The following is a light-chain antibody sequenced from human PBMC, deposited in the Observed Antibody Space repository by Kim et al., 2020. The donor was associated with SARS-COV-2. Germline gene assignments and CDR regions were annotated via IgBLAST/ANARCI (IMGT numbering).Light chain of an antibody. CDR1: QSVRDY. J-gene: IGKJ2*01. CDR2: DAP. Sequence: EIVLTQSPATLSLSPGERATLSCRASQSVRDYLAWYQQKPGQAPRLLISDAPKRATGIPVRFSGSGSGTDFTLTISSLEPEDFAIYYCQQRSSWYTFGQGTKLEIK. V-gene: IGKV3-11*01. CDR3: QQRSSWYT.